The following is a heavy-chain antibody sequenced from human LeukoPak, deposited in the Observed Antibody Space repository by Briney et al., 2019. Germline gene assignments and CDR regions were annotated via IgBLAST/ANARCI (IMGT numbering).Heavy chain of an antibody. CDR2: IWYDGSNK. V-gene: IGHV3-30*02. CDR3: AKDGGYGGSYFDY. CDR1: GFTFSSYG. D-gene: IGHD4-23*01. J-gene: IGHJ4*02. Sequence: PGGSLRLSCAASGFTFSSYGMHWVRQAPGKGLEGVAVIWYDGSNKYYADSVKGRFTISRDNSKNTLDLQMNSLRAEDTAVYYCAKDGGYGGSYFDYWGQGTLVTVSS.